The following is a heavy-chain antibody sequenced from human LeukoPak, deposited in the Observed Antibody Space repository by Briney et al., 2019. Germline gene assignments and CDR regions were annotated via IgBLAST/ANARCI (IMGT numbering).Heavy chain of an antibody. J-gene: IGHJ4*02. V-gene: IGHV3-21*01. CDR3: ARVSLWFGEWDLDY. Sequence: GGSLRLSCAASGFTFSSYSMNWVRQAPGKGLEWVSSISSSSSYIYYADSAKGRFTISRDNAKNTLYLQMNSLRAEDTAVYYCARVSLWFGEWDLDYWGQGTLVTVSS. D-gene: IGHD3-10*01. CDR2: ISSSSSYI. CDR1: GFTFSSYS.